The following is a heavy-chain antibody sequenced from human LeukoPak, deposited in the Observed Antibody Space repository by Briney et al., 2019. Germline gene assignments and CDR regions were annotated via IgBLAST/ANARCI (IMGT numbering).Heavy chain of an antibody. J-gene: IGHJ4*02. CDR2: INPNSGGT. D-gene: IGHD2-8*01. CDR1: GYTFTGYY. V-gene: IGHV1-2*02. CDR3: AREAPDCSYGVCYMGVDY. Sequence: ASVKVSCKASGYTFTGYYMHWVRQAPGQGLEWMGWINPNSGGTNYAQKFQGRVTMTRDTSISTAYMELSRLRSDDTAVYYCAREAPDCSYGVCYMGVDYWGQGTLVTVSS.